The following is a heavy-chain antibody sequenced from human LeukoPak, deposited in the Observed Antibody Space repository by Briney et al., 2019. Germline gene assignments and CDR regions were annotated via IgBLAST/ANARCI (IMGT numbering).Heavy chain of an antibody. V-gene: IGHV5-51*01. CDR2: IYPGDSDT. J-gene: IGHJ4*02. Sequence: GESLKISCKASGYSFSSNWIGWVRQVPGKGLEWMGIIYPGDSDTRYSPSFQGQVTISADKSISTAYLQWSSLKASDTAIYYCARPPYSSGWDAFDYWGQGTLVTVSS. D-gene: IGHD6-25*01. CDR3: ARPPYSSGWDAFDY. CDR1: GYSFSSNW.